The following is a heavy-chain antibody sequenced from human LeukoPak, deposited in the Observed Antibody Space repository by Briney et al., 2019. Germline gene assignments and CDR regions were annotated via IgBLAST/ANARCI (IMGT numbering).Heavy chain of an antibody. CDR3: AVAGNQLLYYYYYMDV. CDR2: IRGKANSYAT. Sequence: GGSLRLSCAASGFTFSGSAMHWVRQASGKGLEWVGRIRGKANSYATAYAASVKGRFTISRDDSKNTAYLQMNSLKTEDTAVYYCAVAGNQLLYYYYYMDVWGKGTTVTVSS. J-gene: IGHJ6*03. CDR1: GFTFSGSA. D-gene: IGHD6-19*01. V-gene: IGHV3-73*01.